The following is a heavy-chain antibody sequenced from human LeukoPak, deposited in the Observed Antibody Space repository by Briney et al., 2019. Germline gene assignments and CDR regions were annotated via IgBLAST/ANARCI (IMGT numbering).Heavy chain of an antibody. J-gene: IGHJ5*02. V-gene: IGHV4-59*08. D-gene: IGHD2-2*02. CDR3: ARFGYCSSTSCYKAGWFDP. Sequence: KPSETLSLTCTVSGGSISGYYWSWIRQPPGKGLEWIGYIYYSGSTNYNPSPKSRVTISVDTSKNQFSLKLSSVTAADTAVYYCARFGYCSSTSCYKAGWFDPWGQGTLVTVSS. CDR1: GGSISGYY. CDR2: IYYSGST.